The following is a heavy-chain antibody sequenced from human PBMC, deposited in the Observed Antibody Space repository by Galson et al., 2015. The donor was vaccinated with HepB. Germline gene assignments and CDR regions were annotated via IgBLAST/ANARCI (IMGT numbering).Heavy chain of an antibody. J-gene: IGHJ4*02. CDR1: GGSISSDSYY. CDR2: IYHSGST. Sequence: SLTCTVSGGSISSDSYYWGWIRQPPGKGLEWIGTIYHSGSTYYNPSLKSRVTISADTSKNQFSLKLSSVTAAETAMYYCARTSYCSTTSCYFSGTYNFDNWGQGTLVTVSS. V-gene: IGHV4-39*01. D-gene: IGHD2-2*01. CDR3: ARTSYCSTTSCYFSGTYNFDN.